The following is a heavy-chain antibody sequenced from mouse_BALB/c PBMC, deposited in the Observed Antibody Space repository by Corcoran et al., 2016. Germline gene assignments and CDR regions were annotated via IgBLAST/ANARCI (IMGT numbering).Heavy chain of an antibody. CDR3: ARKYGKGIYFDY. J-gene: IGHJ2*01. D-gene: IGHD2-10*02. V-gene: IGHV14-3*02. CDR1: GFNIKDTY. CDR2: IDTANGNT. Sequence: EVQLQQSGAELVKPGASVKLSCTASGFNIKDTYMHWVKQRPEQGLEWIGRIDTANGNTKYDPKFQGKATITADTSSNTAYLQLSSLTSEDTAVYYCARKYGKGIYFDYWGQGTTLTVSS.